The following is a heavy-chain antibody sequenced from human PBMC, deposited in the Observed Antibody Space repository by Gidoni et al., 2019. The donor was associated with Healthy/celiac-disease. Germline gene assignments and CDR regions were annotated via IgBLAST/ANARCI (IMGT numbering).Heavy chain of an antibody. CDR2: IYSGGST. V-gene: IGHV3-53*02. D-gene: IGHD3-10*01. Sequence: EVQLVETGGGLIQPGGSLRLSCAASGFTVSSNYRGWVRQAPGKGLEWVSVIYSGGSTYYADSVKGRFTISRDNSKNTLYLQMNSLRAEDTAVYYCARDQGFGAFDIWGQGTMVTVSS. CDR1: GFTVSSNY. J-gene: IGHJ3*02. CDR3: ARDQGFGAFDI.